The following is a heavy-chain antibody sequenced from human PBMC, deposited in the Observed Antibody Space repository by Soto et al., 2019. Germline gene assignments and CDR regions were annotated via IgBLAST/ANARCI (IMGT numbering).Heavy chain of an antibody. CDR1: GYTLTELS. CDR3: ATERPIAEAGTVAFDI. V-gene: IGHV1-24*01. CDR2: FDPEDGET. J-gene: IGHJ3*02. Sequence: ASVKVSCKVSGYTLTELSMHWVRQAPGKGLEWMGGFDPEDGETIYAQKFQGRVTMTEDTSTDTAYMELSSLRSEDTAVYYCATERPIAEAGTVAFDIWGQGTMVTVSS. D-gene: IGHD6-13*01.